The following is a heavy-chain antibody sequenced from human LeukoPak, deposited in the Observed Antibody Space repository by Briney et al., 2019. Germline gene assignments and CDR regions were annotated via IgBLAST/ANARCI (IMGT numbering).Heavy chain of an antibody. V-gene: IGHV4-61*05. CDR3: ARGSASGWTNLDY. CDR2: IYSSGST. Sequence: SETLSLTCTVSGGSISSSSYYWGWIRQPPGKGLEWIGFIYSSGSTNYNPSLKSRVTISVDTSKNQFSLKMSSVTAADTAVYYCARGSASGWTNLDYWGQGTLVTVSS. D-gene: IGHD6-19*01. J-gene: IGHJ4*02. CDR1: GGSISSSSYY.